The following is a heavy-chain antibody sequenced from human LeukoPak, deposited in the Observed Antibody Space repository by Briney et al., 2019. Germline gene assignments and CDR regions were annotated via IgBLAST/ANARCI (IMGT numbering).Heavy chain of an antibody. CDR3: ARDARSYYYMDV. J-gene: IGHJ6*03. CDR2: IRFDGTNE. D-gene: IGHD6-6*01. CDR1: GFTFNSYG. Sequence: PGGSLRLSCAASGFTFNSYGMHWVRQAPGKGLEWVAFIRFDGTNEYYADSVKGRFTISRDNAKNSLYLQMNSLRAEDTAVYYCARDARSYYYMDVWGKGTTVTVSS. V-gene: IGHV3-30*02.